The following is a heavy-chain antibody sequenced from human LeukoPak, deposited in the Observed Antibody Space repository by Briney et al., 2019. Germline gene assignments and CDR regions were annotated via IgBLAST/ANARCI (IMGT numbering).Heavy chain of an antibody. V-gene: IGHV4-38-2*02. D-gene: IGHD6-13*01. J-gene: IGHJ4*02. CDR1: GYSISSGYY. CDR3: ARATAAGIDY. Sequence: SETLSLTCTVSGYSISSGYYWGWIRQPPGKGLEWIGSIYHSGSTYYNPSLKSRVTISVDTSKNQFSLKLSSVTAADTAVYYYARATAAGIDYWGGGTLVTVSS. CDR2: IYHSGST.